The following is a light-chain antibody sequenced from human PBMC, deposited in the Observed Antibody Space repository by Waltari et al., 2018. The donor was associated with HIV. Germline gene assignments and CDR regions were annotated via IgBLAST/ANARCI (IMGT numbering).Light chain of an antibody. CDR2: RDS. V-gene: IGLV3-25*03. J-gene: IGLJ2*01. CDR3: QSAATSGTSVV. CDR1: ELANQY. Sequence: SSALTHAPSVSVSPGQTASISCSGHELANQYVHWYQETAGPAPVLVIFRDSERPLGIPERISGSRSGILATLTISGVLAEDEADYYCQSAATSGTSVVFGGGTKLTVL.